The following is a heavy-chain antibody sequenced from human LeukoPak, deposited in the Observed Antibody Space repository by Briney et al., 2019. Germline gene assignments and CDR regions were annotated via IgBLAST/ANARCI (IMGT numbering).Heavy chain of an antibody. CDR2: ISYDGNNK. CDR3: AKEVIAAGGNFEY. Sequence: GGSLRLSCAASGFTFSTSIMHWVSQAPGKGLEWVAVISYDGNNKYYADSVEGRFTISRDNSKSTLYVQMNSLRAEDTAVYYCAKEVIAAGGNFEYWGQGTLVTVSS. J-gene: IGHJ4*02. CDR1: GFTFSTSI. V-gene: IGHV3-30*18. D-gene: IGHD6-13*01.